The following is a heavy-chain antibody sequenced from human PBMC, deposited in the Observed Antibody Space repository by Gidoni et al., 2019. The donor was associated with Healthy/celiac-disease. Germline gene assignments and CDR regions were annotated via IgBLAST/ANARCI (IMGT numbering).Heavy chain of an antibody. V-gene: IGHV4-34*01. CDR3: ASLSSYDFWSGYYPWFDP. Sequence: QVQLQQWGAGLLKPSETLSLTCAVYGGSFSGYYWSWIRQPPGKGLEWIGEINHSGSTNYNPSLKSRVTISVDTSKNQFSLKLSSVTAADTAVYYCASLSSYDFWSGYYPWFDPWGQGTLVTVSS. CDR1: GGSFSGYY. J-gene: IGHJ5*02. D-gene: IGHD3-3*01. CDR2: INHSGST.